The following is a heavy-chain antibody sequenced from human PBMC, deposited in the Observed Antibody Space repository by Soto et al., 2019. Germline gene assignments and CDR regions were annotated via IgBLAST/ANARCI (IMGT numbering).Heavy chain of an antibody. Sequence: QVQLQESGPGLVKPSETLSLTCTVSGGSISSYYWSWIRQPPGKGLEWIGYIYYSGSTNYNPSLKSRVTISVDTSKNQFSLKLSSVTAADTAVYYCARYYDSSGVTWFDPWGQGTLVTVSS. CDR2: IYYSGST. D-gene: IGHD3-22*01. J-gene: IGHJ5*02. CDR1: GGSISSYY. CDR3: ARYYDSSGVTWFDP. V-gene: IGHV4-59*01.